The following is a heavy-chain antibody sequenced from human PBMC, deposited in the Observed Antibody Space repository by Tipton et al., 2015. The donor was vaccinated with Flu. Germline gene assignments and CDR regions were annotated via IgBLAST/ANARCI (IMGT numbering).Heavy chain of an antibody. Sequence: LRLSCAVYGGSFSGYYWSWIRQPPGKGLEWIGEINHSGSTNYNPSLKSRVTISVDTSKNQFSLKLSSVTAADTAVYYCARAPFIWRVFDPWGQGTLVTVSS. CDR3: ARAPFIWRVFDP. CDR1: GGSFSGYY. J-gene: IGHJ5*02. CDR2: INHSGST. V-gene: IGHV4-34*01. D-gene: IGHD3-3*01.